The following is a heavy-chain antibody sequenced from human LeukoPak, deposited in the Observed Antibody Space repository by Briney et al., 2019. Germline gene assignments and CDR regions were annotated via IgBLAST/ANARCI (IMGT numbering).Heavy chain of an antibody. J-gene: IGHJ4*02. D-gene: IGHD3-22*01. Sequence: PSETLSLTCTVSGGSLSGYYWSWFRQPPGKGLEWFGWIHNSGSTENSPSLTSRVTMSVDTSKNQISLRLYSVTAADTAVYYCVREGYDSSGYYLDSWGQGTLVTVSS. V-gene: IGHV4-59*01. CDR1: GGSLSGYY. CDR2: IHNSGST. CDR3: VREGYDSSGYYLDS.